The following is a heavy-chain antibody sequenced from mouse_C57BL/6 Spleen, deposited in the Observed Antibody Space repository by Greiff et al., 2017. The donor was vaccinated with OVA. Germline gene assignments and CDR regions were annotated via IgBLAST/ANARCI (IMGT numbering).Heavy chain of an antibody. CDR2: ISSGCSTI. CDR1: GFTFSVYG. Sequence: EVHLVESGGGLVKPGGSLKLSCAASGFTFSVYGMHWVRQAPEKGLEWVAYISSGCSTIYYAAPVKGRFTLSRDNAKNTLFLQMSSQGSEYTAMYYCARRYGSFNWYFDVWGTGTTVTVSS. D-gene: IGHD1-1*01. CDR3: ARRYGSFNWYFDV. V-gene: IGHV5-17*01. J-gene: IGHJ1*03.